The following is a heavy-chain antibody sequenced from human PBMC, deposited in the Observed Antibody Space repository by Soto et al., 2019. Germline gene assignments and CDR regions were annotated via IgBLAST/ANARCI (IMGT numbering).Heavy chain of an antibody. Sequence: PGGSLRLSCAASVFTVNLFTFHWVRQAPGRGLGGLAVVSHVDVNNXXADSVRGRXTISRYNSKKVXYLQRXRLRADDTALYYCARGKMDVWRQGTTVTVSS. CDR2: VSHVDVNN. V-gene: IGHV3-30-3*01. CDR1: VFTVNLFT. J-gene: IGHJ6*02. CDR3: ARGKMDV.